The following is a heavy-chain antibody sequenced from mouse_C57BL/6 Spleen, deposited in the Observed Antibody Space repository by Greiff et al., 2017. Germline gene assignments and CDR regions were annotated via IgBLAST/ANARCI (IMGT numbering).Heavy chain of an antibody. CDR2: IYPGDGDT. Sequence: QVQLKESGPELVKPGASVKISCKASGYAFSSSWMNWVKQRPGKGLEWIGRIYPGDGDTNYNGKFKGKATLTADKSSSTAYMQLSSLTSEDSAVYFCARLGLRWYFDVWGTGTTVTVSS. J-gene: IGHJ1*03. CDR1: GYAFSSSW. CDR3: ARLGLRWYFDV. V-gene: IGHV1-82*01. D-gene: IGHD2-4*01.